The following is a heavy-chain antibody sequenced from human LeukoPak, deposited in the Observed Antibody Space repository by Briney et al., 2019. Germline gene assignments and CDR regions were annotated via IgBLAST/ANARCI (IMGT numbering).Heavy chain of an antibody. CDR2: INHSGST. Sequence: PSETLSLTCAVYGGSFSGYYWSWIRQPPGKGLEWIGEINHSGSTNYNPSLKSRVTISVDTSKNQFSLKLSSVTAADTAVYYCARTTMVRGVIIMVRFAYGMDVWGQGTTVTVSS. J-gene: IGHJ6*02. CDR3: ARTTMVRGVIIMVRFAYGMDV. CDR1: GGSFSGYY. D-gene: IGHD3-10*01. V-gene: IGHV4-34*01.